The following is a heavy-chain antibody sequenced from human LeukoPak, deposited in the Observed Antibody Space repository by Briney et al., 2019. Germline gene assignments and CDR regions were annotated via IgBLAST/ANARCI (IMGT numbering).Heavy chain of an antibody. CDR1: GFTFSSYA. J-gene: IGHJ4*02. CDR2: ISGSGGST. V-gene: IGHV3-23*01. CDR3: AKDFTQLELEYYFDY. D-gene: IGHD1-1*01. Sequence: GGSLRLSCAASGFTFSSYAMSWVRQAPGKGLEWVSAISGSGGSTYYADSVKGRFTISRDNSKNTLYLQMNSLRAEDTAVYYCAKDFTQLELEYYFDYWGQGALVTVSS.